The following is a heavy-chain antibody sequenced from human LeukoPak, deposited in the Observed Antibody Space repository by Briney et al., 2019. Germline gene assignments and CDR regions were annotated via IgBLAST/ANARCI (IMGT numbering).Heavy chain of an antibody. CDR3: ARDSSKSHLNAFDI. J-gene: IGHJ3*02. CDR1: GFTFSSYW. V-gene: IGHV3-30*02. Sequence: AGGSLRLSCAASGFTFSSYWMSWVRQAPGKGLDWVSFIRYDKSTKYNADSVKGRFTISRDNSKNTLYLQMNSLRAEDTALYYCARDSSKSHLNAFDIWGQGTMVTVSS. D-gene: IGHD2-2*01. CDR2: IRYDKSTK.